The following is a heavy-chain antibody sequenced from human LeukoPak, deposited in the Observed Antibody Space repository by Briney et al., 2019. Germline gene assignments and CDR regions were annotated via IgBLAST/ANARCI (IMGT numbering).Heavy chain of an antibody. CDR2: INSDGSST. J-gene: IGHJ4*02. V-gene: IGHV3-74*03. D-gene: IGHD3/OR15-3a*01. CDR1: GFIFSNYW. Sequence: GGSLRLSCAASGFIFSNYWMHWVRQAPGKGLVWVSRINSDGSSTQYVDSVRGRLTISRDNAKNTLYLQMNSVRAEDTAVYYCARGGEDFWTGYYSDHWGQGTLVTVSS. CDR3: ARGGEDFWTGYYSDH.